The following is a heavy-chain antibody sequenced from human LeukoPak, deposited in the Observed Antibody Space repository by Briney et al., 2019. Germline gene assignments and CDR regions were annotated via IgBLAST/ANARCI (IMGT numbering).Heavy chain of an antibody. J-gene: IGHJ5*02. CDR3: ARKDNYLSNTWFDP. D-gene: IGHD5-24*01. V-gene: IGHV4-39*01. CDR2: VYYSGST. Sequence: SETLSLTCTVSGGSISSSSYYWGWIRQPPGKGLEWIGSVYYSGSTYYDPSLKSRVTISVDTSKNQFSLKLSSVTAADTAVYYCARKDNYLSNTWFDPWGQGTLVTVSS. CDR1: GGSISSSSYY.